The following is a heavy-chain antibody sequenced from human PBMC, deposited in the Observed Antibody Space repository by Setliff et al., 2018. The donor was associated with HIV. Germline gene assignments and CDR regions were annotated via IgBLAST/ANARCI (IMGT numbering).Heavy chain of an antibody. CDR1: GGSFGVYR. D-gene: IGHD3-10*01. CDR2: IDSSGTT. CDR3: ARDRHSSGLGSYGP. V-gene: IGHV4-4*07. J-gene: IGHJ5*02. Sequence: PSETLSLTCTISGGSFGVYRWSWIRQSAGRGLEWSGRIDSSGTTDYKPSLKGRVAISVDTSRNQFSLRVTSVTAADTAVYFCARDRHSSGLGSYGPWGPGILVTVSS.